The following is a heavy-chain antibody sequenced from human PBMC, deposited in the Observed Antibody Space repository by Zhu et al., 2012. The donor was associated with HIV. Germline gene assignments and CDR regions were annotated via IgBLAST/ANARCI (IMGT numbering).Heavy chain of an antibody. J-gene: IGHJ4*02. Sequence: QVQLQESGPRLVKPSETLSLTCSVSGYSIDAGHYWGWVRQPPGKGLEWIATIHHGGTTYYNPSLRGRVSISIDTTRKNFSLKLTSVTAGDTAVYYCARHDEATGSRDHFDHWGQGTLVTVSS. CDR3: ARHDEATGSRDHFDH. CDR1: GYSIDAGHY. CDR2: IHHGGTT. D-gene: IGHD1-14*01. V-gene: IGHV4-38-2*02.